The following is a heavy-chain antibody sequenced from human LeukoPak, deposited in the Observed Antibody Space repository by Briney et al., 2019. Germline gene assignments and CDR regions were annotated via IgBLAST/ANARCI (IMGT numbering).Heavy chain of an antibody. CDR2: ISSSSSYI. CDR3: ACWTRPGDY. V-gene: IGHV3-21*01. Sequence: PGGSLRLSCAASGFTFSSYSMNWVRQAPGKGLEWVSSISSSSSYIYHADSVKGRFTISRDNAKKSLYLQMNSLRAEDTAVFYCACWTRPGDYWGQGTLVTVSS. D-gene: IGHD3/OR15-3a*01. CDR1: GFTFSSYS. J-gene: IGHJ4*02.